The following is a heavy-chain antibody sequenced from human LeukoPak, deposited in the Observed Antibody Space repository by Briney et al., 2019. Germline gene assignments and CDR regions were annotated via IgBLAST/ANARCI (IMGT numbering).Heavy chain of an antibody. V-gene: IGHV1-18*01. Sequence: GASVKVSCKASGYTFTSYGISWVRQAPGQGLEWMGWISAYNGNTNYAQKLQGRVTMTTDTSTSTAYMELRSLRSDDTAVYYCARVGYLPDYYDSSDLDYWGQGTLVTVSS. J-gene: IGHJ4*02. CDR1: GYTFTSYG. CDR3: ARVGYLPDYYDSSDLDY. CDR2: ISAYNGNT. D-gene: IGHD3-22*01.